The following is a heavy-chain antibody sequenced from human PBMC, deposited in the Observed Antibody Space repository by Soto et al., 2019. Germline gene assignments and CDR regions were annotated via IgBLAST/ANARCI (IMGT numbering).Heavy chain of an antibody. D-gene: IGHD6-19*01. CDR1: GGSISSYY. CDR3: ARAESSGWYGNYYYYYGMDV. Sequence: ETLSLTCTVSGGSISSYYWSWIRQPPGKGLEWIGYIYYSGSTNYNPSLKSRVTISVDTSKNQFSLKLSSVTAADTAVYYCARAESSGWYGNYYYYYGMDVWGHGTTVTVS. J-gene: IGHJ6*02. CDR2: IYYSGST. V-gene: IGHV4-59*01.